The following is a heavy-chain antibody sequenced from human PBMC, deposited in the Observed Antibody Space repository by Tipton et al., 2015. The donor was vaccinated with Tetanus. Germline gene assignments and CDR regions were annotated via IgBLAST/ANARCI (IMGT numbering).Heavy chain of an antibody. Sequence: TLSLTCAVYGGSFSGYYWSWIRQPPGKGLEWIGEINHSGSTNYNPSLKSRVTISVDTSKNQFSLKLSSVTAADTAVYYCARVVGYSYGYFDYWGQGTLVTVSS. V-gene: IGHV4-34*01. CDR3: ARVVGYSYGYFDY. CDR1: GGSFSGYY. D-gene: IGHD5-18*01. CDR2: INHSGST. J-gene: IGHJ4*02.